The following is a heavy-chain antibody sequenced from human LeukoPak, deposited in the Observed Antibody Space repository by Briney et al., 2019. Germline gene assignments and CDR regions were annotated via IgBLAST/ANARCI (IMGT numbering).Heavy chain of an antibody. CDR3: ARAAAPAHSFDY. Sequence: SETLSLTCAVYGVSFSGYYWSWIRQPPGKGLEWIGEIKHSGSTNYNPSLKSRVTISVDTSKNQFSLKLSSVTPADTAVYYCARAAAPAHSFDYWGQGTLVTVSS. J-gene: IGHJ4*02. D-gene: IGHD6-13*01. V-gene: IGHV4-34*01. CDR2: IKHSGST. CDR1: GVSFSGYY.